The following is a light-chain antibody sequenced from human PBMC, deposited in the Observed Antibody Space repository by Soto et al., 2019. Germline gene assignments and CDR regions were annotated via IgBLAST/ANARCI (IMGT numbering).Light chain of an antibody. CDR3: SSYSSSTSHAV. J-gene: IGLJ2*01. Sequence: QSVLTQPAFVSGSPGRSVTISCTGTSTDVGGFNYVSWYQHLPGRAPKLIIYDVTNRPSGISYRFSASKSGRTASLTISGLQAEDEADYYCSSYSSSTSHAVFGGGTKLTVL. V-gene: IGLV2-14*03. CDR1: STDVGGFNY. CDR2: DVT.